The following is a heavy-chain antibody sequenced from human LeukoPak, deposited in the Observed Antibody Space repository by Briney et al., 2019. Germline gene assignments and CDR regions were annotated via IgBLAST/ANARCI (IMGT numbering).Heavy chain of an antibody. CDR2: IYYSGST. J-gene: IGHJ6*03. CDR3: ARKVAGSLYYYYYYMDV. D-gene: IGHD6-19*01. CDR1: GVSISSSSYY. Sequence: PSETLSLTCTVSGVSISSSSYYWGWIRQPPGKGLEWIGSIYYSGSTYYNPSLKSRVTISVDTSKNQFSLKLSSVTAADTAVYYCARKVAGSLYYYYYYMDVWGKGTTVTVSS. V-gene: IGHV4-39*07.